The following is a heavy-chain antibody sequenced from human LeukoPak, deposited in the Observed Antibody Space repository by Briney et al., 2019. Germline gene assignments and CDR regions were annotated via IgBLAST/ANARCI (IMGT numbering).Heavy chain of an antibody. Sequence: GGSLRLSCAASGFPFSSFWMNWVRQAPGKGLEWVAIIKQDGNERYYADSVKGRFTISRDNAKNSLYLQMNSLSPEDTALYFCAKSGTYFDFGLWGQGALVTVSS. CDR2: IKQDGNER. D-gene: IGHD1-26*01. CDR3: AKSGTYFDFGL. J-gene: IGHJ4*02. CDR1: GFPFSSFW. V-gene: IGHV3-7*01.